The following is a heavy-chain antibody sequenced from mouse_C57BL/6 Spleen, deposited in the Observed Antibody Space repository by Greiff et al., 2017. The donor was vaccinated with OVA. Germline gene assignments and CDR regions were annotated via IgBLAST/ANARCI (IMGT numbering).Heavy chain of an antibody. CDR3: APDSSGPFAY. Sequence: QVQLKQSGAELVRPGASVKLSCKASGYTFTDYYINWVKQRPGQGLEWIARIYPGSGNTYYNEKFKGKATLTAEKSSSTAYMQLSSLTSEDSAVYFCAPDSSGPFAYWGQGTLVTVSA. V-gene: IGHV1-76*01. CDR1: GYTFTDYY. CDR2: IYPGSGNT. J-gene: IGHJ3*01. D-gene: IGHD3-2*02.